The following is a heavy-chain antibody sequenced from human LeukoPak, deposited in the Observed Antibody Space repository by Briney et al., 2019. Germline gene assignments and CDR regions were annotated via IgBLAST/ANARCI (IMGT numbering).Heavy chain of an antibody. CDR3: AKDRPEDILTGYPDDFDY. CDR1: GFTFSSYG. D-gene: IGHD3-9*01. V-gene: IGHV3-23*01. CDR2: ISGSGGST. J-gene: IGHJ4*02. Sequence: PGGSLRLSCAASGFTFSSYGMSWVRQAPGKGLEWVSAISGSGGSTYYADSVKGRFTISRDNSKNTLYLQMNSLRAEDTAVYYCAKDRPEDILTGYPDDFDYWGQGTLVTVSS.